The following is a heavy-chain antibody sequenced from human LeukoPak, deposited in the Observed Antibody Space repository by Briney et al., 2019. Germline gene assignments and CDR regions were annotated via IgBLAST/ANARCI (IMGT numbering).Heavy chain of an antibody. D-gene: IGHD3-22*01. J-gene: IGHJ5*02. Sequence: ASVKVSCKASGYTFTDYYMHWVRQAPGQGLEWMGWINPNSGGTNYAQKFQGRVTMTRDTSISTAYMELSRLRSDDTAVYYCARGGGGYSDDNWFDPWGQGTLVTVSS. CDR1: GYTFTDYY. CDR2: INPNSGGT. V-gene: IGHV1-2*02. CDR3: ARGGGGYSDDNWFDP.